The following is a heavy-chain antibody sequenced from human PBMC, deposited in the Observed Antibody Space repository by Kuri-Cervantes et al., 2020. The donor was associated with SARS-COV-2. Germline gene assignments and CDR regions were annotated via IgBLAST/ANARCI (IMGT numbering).Heavy chain of an antibody. V-gene: IGHV4-38-2*01. CDR3: ARRHYYDSSGFWFDP. D-gene: IGHD3-22*01. Sequence: SQTLSLTCVVSGYSISSGYYWGWIRPPPGKGLECIGSIHHTGSTNYNPSLKSRVTISVDTSKNQFSLELSSVTAADTAVYYCARRHYYDSSGFWFDPWGQGTLVTVSS. J-gene: IGHJ5*02. CDR2: IHHTGST. CDR1: GYSISSGYY.